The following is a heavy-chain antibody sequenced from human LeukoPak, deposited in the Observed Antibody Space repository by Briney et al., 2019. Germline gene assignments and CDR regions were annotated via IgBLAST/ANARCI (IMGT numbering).Heavy chain of an antibody. CDR2: VFDSGRT. J-gene: IGHJ4*02. Sequence: SETLSLTCTVSGGSITTHHWNWIRQTPGKGLEWIGYVFDSGRTKENPSLKSRVTLSADTSKSQLSLRPSSVTAADTAVYYCTTIKRGNIFGYFDFWGQGTRVTVSS. D-gene: IGHD5-18*01. V-gene: IGHV4-59*11. CDR1: GGSITTHH. CDR3: TTIKRGNIFGYFDF.